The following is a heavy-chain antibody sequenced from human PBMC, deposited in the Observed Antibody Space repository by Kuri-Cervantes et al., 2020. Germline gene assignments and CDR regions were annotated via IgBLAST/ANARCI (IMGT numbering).Heavy chain of an antibody. CDR1: GFTFSDYY. Sequence: GESLKISCAASGFTFSDYYMSWIRQAPGKGLEWVSYISSSGSTIYYADSVKGRFTISRDNAKNSLYPQMNSLRAEDTAVYYCARETAAGTVDYWGQGTLVTVSS. V-gene: IGHV3-11*01. CDR2: ISSSGSTI. J-gene: IGHJ4*02. D-gene: IGHD6-13*01. CDR3: ARETAAGTVDY.